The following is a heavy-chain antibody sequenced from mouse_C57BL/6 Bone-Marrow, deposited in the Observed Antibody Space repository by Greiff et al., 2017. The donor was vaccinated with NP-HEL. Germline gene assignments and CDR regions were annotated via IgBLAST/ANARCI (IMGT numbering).Heavy chain of an antibody. D-gene: IGHD1-1*01. Sequence: EVQLQQSGPELVKPGASVKISCKASGYTFTDYYMNWVKQSHGKSLEWIGDINPNNGGTSYNQKFKGKATLTVDKSSSTAYMELRSLTSEDSAVYYCAREAYYYGSSPFDYWGQGTTLTVSS. J-gene: IGHJ2*01. V-gene: IGHV1-26*01. CDR2: INPNNGGT. CDR3: AREAYYYGSSPFDY. CDR1: GYTFTDYY.